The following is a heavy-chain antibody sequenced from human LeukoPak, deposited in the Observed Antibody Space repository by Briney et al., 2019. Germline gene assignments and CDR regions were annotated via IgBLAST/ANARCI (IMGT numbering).Heavy chain of an antibody. CDR1: GFTFSSYA. Sequence: GGSPRLSCAASGFTFSSYAMHWVRQAPGKGLEWVAVISYDGSNKYYADSVKGRFTISRDNSKNTLYLQMNSLRAEDTAVYYCARDLRDENWFDPWGQGTLVTVSS. CDR2: ISYDGSNK. V-gene: IGHV3-30*01. J-gene: IGHJ5*02. CDR3: ARDLRDENWFDP.